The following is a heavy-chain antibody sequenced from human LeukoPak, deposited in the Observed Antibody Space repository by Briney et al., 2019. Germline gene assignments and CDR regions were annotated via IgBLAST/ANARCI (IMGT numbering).Heavy chain of an antibody. J-gene: IGHJ4*02. CDR2: IYSGGST. D-gene: IGHD3-16*01. V-gene: IGHV3-66*02. CDR1: GFTVSSNY. CDR3: ARDSESVWGSYYFDD. Sequence: PGGSLRLSCAASGFTVSSNYMSWVRQAPGKGLEWVSVIYSGGSTYYADSVKGRFTISRDNSKNTLYLQMNSLRAEDTAVYYCARDSESVWGSYYFDDWGQGTLVTVSS.